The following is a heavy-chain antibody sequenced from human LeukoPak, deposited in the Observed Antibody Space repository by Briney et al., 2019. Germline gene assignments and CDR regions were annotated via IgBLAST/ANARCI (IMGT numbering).Heavy chain of an antibody. CDR1: AFNFTAYW. V-gene: IGHV3-74*01. J-gene: IGHJ5*02. D-gene: IGHD5-12*01. Sequence: GGSLRLSCASSAFNFTAYWMHWVRQAPRQGLLWVARINSDGTTTNYADSVKGRFTISRDNAKNTLFLQMNSLRAEDTAVYFCAVSNGGYGPWGQGALVTVSS. CDR3: AVSNGGYGP. CDR2: INSDGTTT.